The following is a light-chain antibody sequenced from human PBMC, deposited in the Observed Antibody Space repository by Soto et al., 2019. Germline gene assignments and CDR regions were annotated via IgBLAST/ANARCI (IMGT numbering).Light chain of an antibody. V-gene: IGKV1-9*01. CDR1: QGISQY. J-gene: IGKJ4*01. CDR3: QQVNSYQLT. Sequence: DIHLAQSPSLLSASVGDRVTITCRASQGISQYVAWYQQKPGKAPKLLIYAATVLQGGVPSRFSGTGSATEFLLTISSLQPEDFATYYCQQVNSYQLTFGGGTRVEIK. CDR2: AAT.